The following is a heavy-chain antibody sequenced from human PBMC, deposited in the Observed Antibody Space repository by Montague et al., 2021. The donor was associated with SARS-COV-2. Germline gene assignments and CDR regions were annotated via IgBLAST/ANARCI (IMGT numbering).Heavy chain of an antibody. CDR3: APLGYCGSDNCYRVN. Sequence: SETLSLTCAVSGGSISSGNWWSWVRQPPGKGLEWIGEIYHSGSTNYNPSLKSRVTISVDKSKNQFSLNLSSVTAADTAVYHCAPLGYCGSDNCYRVNWGQGTLVTVSS. CDR1: GGSISSGNW. D-gene: IGHD2-2*01. J-gene: IGHJ4*02. V-gene: IGHV4-4*02. CDR2: IYHSGST.